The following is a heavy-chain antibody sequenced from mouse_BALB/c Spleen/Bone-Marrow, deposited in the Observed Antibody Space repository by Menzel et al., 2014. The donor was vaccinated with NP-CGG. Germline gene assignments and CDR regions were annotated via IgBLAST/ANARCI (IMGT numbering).Heavy chain of an antibody. CDR1: GYTFTSYW. CDR3: ARWYEGY. CDR2: INPSNGRT. Sequence: VQGVESGAELVKPGASVKLSCKASGYTFTSYWMHWVKQRPGQGLEWIGEINPSNGRTNYNEKFKSKATLTVDKSSSTAYMQLSSLTSEDSAVYYCARWYEGYWGQGTTLTVSS. V-gene: IGHV1S81*02. J-gene: IGHJ2*01. D-gene: IGHD2-14*01.